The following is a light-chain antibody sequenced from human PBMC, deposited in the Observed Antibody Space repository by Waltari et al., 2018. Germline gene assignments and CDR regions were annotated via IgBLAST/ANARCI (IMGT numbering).Light chain of an antibody. Sequence: QPVLTQPPSSSASPGESARLTCTLPSDINVGSYNIYWYQQKPGSPPRNLLYYYSDSDKDQGSGVPSGEAGFNDASANTGLLVISGLQSEDEADYYCMIWPTNTVVVGGGTKVTVL. CDR3: MIWPTNTVV. V-gene: IGLV5-37*01. CDR2: YYSDSDK. CDR1: SDINVGSYN. J-gene: IGLJ2*01.